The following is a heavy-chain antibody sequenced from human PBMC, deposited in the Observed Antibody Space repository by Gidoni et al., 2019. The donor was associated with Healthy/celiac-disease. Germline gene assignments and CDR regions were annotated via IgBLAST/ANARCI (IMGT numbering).Heavy chain of an antibody. V-gene: IGHV3-21*01. Sequence: EVQLVESGGGLVKPGGSLRLSCAASGFTFSSYSMTWVRQPPGKGLECVSSISSSRSYIYYADSVKGRFTISRDNAKNSLYLQMNSLRAEDTAVYYCAREGWGRKGTGSGWYNPYTHWYFDLWGRGTLVTVSS. CDR1: GFTFSSYS. CDR3: AREGWGRKGTGSGWYNPYTHWYFDL. J-gene: IGHJ2*01. CDR2: ISSSRSYI. D-gene: IGHD6-19*01.